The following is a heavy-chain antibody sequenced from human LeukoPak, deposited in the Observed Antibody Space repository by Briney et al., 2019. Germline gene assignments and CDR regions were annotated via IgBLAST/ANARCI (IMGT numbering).Heavy chain of an antibody. J-gene: IGHJ4*02. CDR2: IYYSGST. CDR3: ARYCSSTSCYIGVDY. Sequence: SETLSLTCTVSGGSISSYYWSSIRQPPGKGLEWIGCIYYSGSTNYNPSLKSRVTISVDTSKNQFSLKLSSVTAADTAVYYCARYCSSTSCYIGVDYWGQGTLVTVSS. CDR1: GGSISSYY. V-gene: IGHV4-59*01. D-gene: IGHD2-2*02.